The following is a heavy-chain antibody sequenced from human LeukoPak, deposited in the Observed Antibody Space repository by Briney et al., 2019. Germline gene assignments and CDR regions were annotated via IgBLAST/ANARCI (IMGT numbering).Heavy chain of an antibody. CDR2: ISSSGSTI. V-gene: IGHV3-11*04. Sequence: GGSLRLSCAASGFTFSDYYMSWIRQAPGKGLEWVSYISSSGSTIYYADSVKGRFTISRDNAKNSLYLQMNSLRAEDTAVYYCARDYASAYDFWSGYYWNYWGQGTLVTVSS. J-gene: IGHJ4*02. CDR3: ARDYASAYDFWSGYYWNY. D-gene: IGHD3-3*01. CDR1: GFTFSDYY.